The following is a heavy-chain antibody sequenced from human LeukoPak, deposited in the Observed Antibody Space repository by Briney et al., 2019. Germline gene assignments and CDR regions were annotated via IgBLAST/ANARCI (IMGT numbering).Heavy chain of an antibody. CDR3: ARLMIVFDY. CDR2: IYYSGST. J-gene: IGHJ4*02. Sequence: PSETLSLTCTVSGGSISSSSYFWGWIRRPPGKGLEWIGSIYYSGSTYYNPSLQSRVTMSVDTSKNQFSLRLSSVTAADTAVYYCARLMIVFDYWGQGTLVTVSS. V-gene: IGHV4-39*01. CDR1: GGSISSSSYF. D-gene: IGHD3-22*01.